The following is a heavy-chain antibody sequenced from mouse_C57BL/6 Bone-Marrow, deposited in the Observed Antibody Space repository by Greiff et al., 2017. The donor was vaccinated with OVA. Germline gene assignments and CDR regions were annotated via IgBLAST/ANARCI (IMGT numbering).Heavy chain of an antibody. CDR3: ARGYSNQYYFDY. J-gene: IGHJ2*01. D-gene: IGHD2-5*01. CDR2: IYPGDGAT. Sequence: QVQLQQSGAELVKPGASVKISCKASGYAFSSYWMNWVKQRPGQGLEWIGQIYPGDGATNYNGKFQGKATLTADKSASTAYMQLSSLTSEDSAVYYCARGYSNQYYFDYWGQGTTLTVSS. V-gene: IGHV1-80*01. CDR1: GYAFSSYW.